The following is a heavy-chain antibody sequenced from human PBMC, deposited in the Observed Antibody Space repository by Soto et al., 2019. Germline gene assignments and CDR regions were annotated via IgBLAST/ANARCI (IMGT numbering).Heavy chain of an antibody. V-gene: IGHV3-21*01. CDR2: ISSSSSYI. CDR3: ARGEGIAAAGQYFDY. CDR1: GFTFSSYS. D-gene: IGHD6-13*01. J-gene: IGHJ4*02. Sequence: EVQLVESGGGLVKPGGSLRLSCAASGFTFSSYSMTWVRQAPGKGLEWVSSISSSSSYIYYADSVKGRFTISRDNAKNSLYLQMNSLRAEDTAVYYCARGEGIAAAGQYFDYWGQGTLVTVSS.